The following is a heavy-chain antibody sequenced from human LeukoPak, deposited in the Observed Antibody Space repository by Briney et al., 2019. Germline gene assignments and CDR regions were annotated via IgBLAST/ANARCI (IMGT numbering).Heavy chain of an antibody. J-gene: IGHJ6*02. D-gene: IGHD1-26*01. V-gene: IGHV3-11*01. CDR2: IITIVSTT. CDR1: GFTFSNYY. CDR3: ARAGRDYGMDV. Sequence: GGSLRLSCAASGFTFSNYYMSWIRQAPGKGLEWVSYIITIVSTTYYADSVKGRFTISTDNAKNSLYLQMNSLRAEDTAVYYCARAGRDYGMDVWGQGTTVTVSS.